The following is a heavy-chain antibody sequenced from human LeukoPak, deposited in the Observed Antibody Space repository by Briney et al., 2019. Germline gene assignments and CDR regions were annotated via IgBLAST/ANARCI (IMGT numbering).Heavy chain of an antibody. CDR3: ARALAYCSSTSCYPYYYYGMDV. J-gene: IGHJ6*04. Sequence: GGSLRLSCAASGFTFSSYSMNWVRQAPGKGLEWVSSISSSSSYIYYADSVKGRFTISRDNAKNSLYLQMNSLRAEDTAVYYCARALAYCSSTSCYPYYYYGMDVWSKGTTVTVSS. D-gene: IGHD2-2*01. CDR1: GFTFSSYS. V-gene: IGHV3-21*01. CDR2: ISSSSSYI.